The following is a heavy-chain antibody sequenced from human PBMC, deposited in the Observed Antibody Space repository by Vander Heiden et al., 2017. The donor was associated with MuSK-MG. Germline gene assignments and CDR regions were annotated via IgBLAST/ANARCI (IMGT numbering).Heavy chain of an antibody. CDR1: GFTFNNYG. D-gene: IGHD6-25*01. Sequence: QVQLVESGGGVVQPGRSLSLSCTVSGFTFNNYGIHWVRQAPGKGLEWGAVNSHDGENKYYADAVKGRFSISRDNSKNTLYLEMNTLRADDTAVYFCARDRWLSSSGLYDYYDMDVWGQGTTVTVSS. CDR3: ARDRWLSSSGLYDYYDMDV. V-gene: IGHV3-30*03. CDR2: NSHDGENK. J-gene: IGHJ6*02.